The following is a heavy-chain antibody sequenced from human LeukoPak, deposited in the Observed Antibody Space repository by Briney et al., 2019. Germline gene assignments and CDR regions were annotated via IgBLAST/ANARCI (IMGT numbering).Heavy chain of an antibody. J-gene: IGHJ4*02. Sequence: SETLSLTCTVSGGSISSYYWSWIRQPPGKGLEWIGYIYYSGSTNYNPSLKSRVTISVDTSKNQFSLKLSSVTAADTAVYYCARLNYYYDSSGYYFWYFDYWGQGTLITVSS. D-gene: IGHD3-22*01. CDR1: GGSISSYY. V-gene: IGHV4-59*08. CDR2: IYYSGST. CDR3: ARLNYYYDSSGYYFWYFDY.